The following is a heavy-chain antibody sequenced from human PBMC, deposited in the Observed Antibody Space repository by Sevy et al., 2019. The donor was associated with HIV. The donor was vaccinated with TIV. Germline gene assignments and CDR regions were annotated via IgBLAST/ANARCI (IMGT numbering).Heavy chain of an antibody. Sequence: GESLKISCKTSGNSFTNYWIAWVRQMPGKGLEWMGTIYTGDSDTRYSPSFTGQVTISVDKSINTAYLQWNSLGASDTAIYYCATFPPQFRFWGQGTLVTVSS. J-gene: IGHJ4*02. CDR3: ATFPPQFRF. CDR2: IYTGDSDT. D-gene: IGHD4-4*01. CDR1: GNSFTNYW. V-gene: IGHV5-51*01.